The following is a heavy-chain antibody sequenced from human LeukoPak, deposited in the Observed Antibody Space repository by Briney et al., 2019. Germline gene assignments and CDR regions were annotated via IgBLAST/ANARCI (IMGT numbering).Heavy chain of an antibody. CDR2: ISSSSSYI. CDR1: GFTFSTYS. J-gene: IGHJ6*03. CDR3: ARGYCSGGSCYSYYYYSYMDV. D-gene: IGHD2-15*01. V-gene: IGHV3-21*01. Sequence: GGSLRLSCAASGFTFSTYSMNWVRQAPGKGLEWVSSISSSSSYIYYADSVKGRFTISRDNAKNSLYLQMNSLRAEDTAVYYCARGYCSGGSCYSYYYYSYMDVWGKGTTVTVSS.